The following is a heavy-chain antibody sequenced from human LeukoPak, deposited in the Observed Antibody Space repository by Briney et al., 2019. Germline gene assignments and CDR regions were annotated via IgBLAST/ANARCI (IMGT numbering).Heavy chain of an antibody. J-gene: IGHJ4*02. D-gene: IGHD3-22*01. CDR1: GGTFSSYA. Sequence: SVKVSCKASGGTFSSYAISWVRQVPGQGLEWMGGIIPIFGTANYAQKFQGRVTITTDESTSTAYMELSSLRSEDTAVYYCARVRSGYQYYFDYWGQGTLVTVSS. CDR2: IIPIFGTA. V-gene: IGHV1-69*05. CDR3: ARVRSGYQYYFDY.